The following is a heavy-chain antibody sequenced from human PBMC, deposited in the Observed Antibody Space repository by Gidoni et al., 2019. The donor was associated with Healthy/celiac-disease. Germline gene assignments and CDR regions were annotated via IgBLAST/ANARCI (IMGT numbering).Heavy chain of an antibody. CDR2: IRSKAYGGTT. CDR3: TRDQTGVAHGMEV. J-gene: IGHJ6*02. CDR1: GDYA. V-gene: IGHV3-49*03. Sequence: GDYAMSWFRQAPGKGLEWVGFIRSKAYGGTTEYAASVKGRFTISRDDSKSIAYLQMNSLKTEDTAVYYCTRDQTGVAHGMEVWGQGTTVTVSS. D-gene: IGHD7-27*01.